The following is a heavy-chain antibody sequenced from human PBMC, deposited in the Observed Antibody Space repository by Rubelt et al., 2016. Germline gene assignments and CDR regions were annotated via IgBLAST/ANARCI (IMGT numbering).Heavy chain of an antibody. D-gene: IGHD3-3*01. Sequence: GGGVVQPGRSLRLSCAASGFTFSSYGTHWVRQAPGKGLEWVAVIWYDGSNKYYADSVKGRFTISRDNSKNTLYLQMNSLRAEDTAVYYCARAWSGYYDYYGMDVWGQGTTVTVSS. V-gene: IGHV3-33*08. J-gene: IGHJ6*02. CDR3: ARAWSGYYDYYGMDV. CDR2: IWYDGSNK. CDR1: GFTFSSYG.